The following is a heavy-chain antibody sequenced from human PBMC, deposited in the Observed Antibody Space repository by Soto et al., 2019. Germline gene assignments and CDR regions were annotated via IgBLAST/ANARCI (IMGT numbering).Heavy chain of an antibody. J-gene: IGHJ4*02. D-gene: IGHD6-13*01. Sequence: GGSLRLSCAASEFTFSCYWMSWVRQAPGKWLEWLAIIKRDGIEKXXVDSVKGRXTISRDNSKNAXYLQKXGLGAEDTAVYYCAGSWHFDYWCQGTLVTVSS. CDR3: AGSWHFDY. CDR2: IKRDGIEK. CDR1: EFTFSCYW. V-gene: IGHV3-7*01.